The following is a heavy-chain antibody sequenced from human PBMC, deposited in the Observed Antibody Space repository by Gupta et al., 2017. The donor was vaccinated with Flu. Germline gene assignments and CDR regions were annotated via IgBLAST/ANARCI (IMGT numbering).Heavy chain of an antibody. J-gene: IGHJ3*02. D-gene: IGHD2-15*01. CDR2: INPNSGGT. CDR1: TFTGYY. Sequence: TFTGYYMHWVRQAPGQGLEWMGWINPNSGGTNYAQKFQGWVTMTRDTSISTAYMELSRLRSDDTAVYYCARDLSPVGGGSPGAFDIWGQGTMVTVSS. V-gene: IGHV1-2*04. CDR3: ARDLSPVGGGSPGAFDI.